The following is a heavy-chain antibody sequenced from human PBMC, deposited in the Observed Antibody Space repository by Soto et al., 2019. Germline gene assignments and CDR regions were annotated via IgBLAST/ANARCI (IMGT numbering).Heavy chain of an antibody. D-gene: IGHD2-8*02. CDR1: GGSMSSYY. CDR3: ARDKITGLFDY. Sequence: SETLSLTCTVSGGSMSSYYWSWIRQPPGKGLEWIGYIYSSGNTDYNPSLKSRITISVDTSKNQFSLKLTSVTAADTAVYYCARDKITGLFDYWGQGTLVTVSS. J-gene: IGHJ4*02. CDR2: IYSSGNT. V-gene: IGHV4-59*12.